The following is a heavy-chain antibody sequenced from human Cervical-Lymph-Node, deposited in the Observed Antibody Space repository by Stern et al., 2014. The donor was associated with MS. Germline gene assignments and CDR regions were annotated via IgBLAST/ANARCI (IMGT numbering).Heavy chain of an antibody. V-gene: IGHV5-51*01. Sequence: MQLVQSGAEVKKPGESLAISCECSGYTFTTYWIGWVRQVPGKGLEWMGSIYPGDSDTTYNPSIEGQGTISAEKSSSPAPLQGSSLKAPDTAVYYCARGIWSFDLWGQGTLVPVSS. CDR2: IYPGDSDT. D-gene: IGHD2-15*01. CDR1: GYTFTTYW. J-gene: IGHJ5*02. CDR3: ARGIWSFDL.